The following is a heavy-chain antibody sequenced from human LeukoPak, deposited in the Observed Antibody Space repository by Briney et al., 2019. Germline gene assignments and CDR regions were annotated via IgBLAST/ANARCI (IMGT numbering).Heavy chain of an antibody. CDR2: IKQDGSEK. J-gene: IGHJ4*02. D-gene: IGHD4-23*01. CDR1: GFTFSSYE. V-gene: IGHV3-7*01. Sequence: GGSLRLSCAASGFTFSSYEMNWVRQAPGKGLEWVANIKQDGSEKYYVDSVKGRFTISRDNAKNSLYLQMNSLRAEDTAVYYCARPEYGGNSDFDYWGQGTLVTVSS. CDR3: ARPEYGGNSDFDY.